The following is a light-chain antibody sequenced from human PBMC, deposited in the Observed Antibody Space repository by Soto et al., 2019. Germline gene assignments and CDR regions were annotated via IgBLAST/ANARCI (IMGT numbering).Light chain of an antibody. CDR3: QHGYSTPLT. J-gene: IGKJ4*01. CDR2: AAS. CDR1: QSISTY. Sequence: DIQMTQSPSSLSASVGDRVTITCRASQSISTYLHWYQQKPGKVPNLLLYAASTLQSWVPSRFSGSGSGTDFTRTISSLQTEDFATYYCQHGYSTPLTFGGGTKVDSK. V-gene: IGKV1-39*01.